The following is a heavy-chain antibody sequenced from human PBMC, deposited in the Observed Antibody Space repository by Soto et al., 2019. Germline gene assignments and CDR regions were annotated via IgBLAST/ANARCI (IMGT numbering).Heavy chain of an antibody. CDR2: IGTTSSYI. D-gene: IGHD2-21*02. J-gene: IGHJ6*02. CDR1: GFTFGTYT. Sequence: EVQLVESGGCLVKPGGSLRLSCAASGFTFGTYTMNWVRQAPGKGLAWVSSIGTTSSYIYYADSVRGRFTISRDNARYSLYLQMSSLRAEDTAVYYCARVMCGDCSTYYYYSMDVWGQGTTVTVSS. CDR3: ARVMCGDCSTYYYYSMDV. V-gene: IGHV3-21*01.